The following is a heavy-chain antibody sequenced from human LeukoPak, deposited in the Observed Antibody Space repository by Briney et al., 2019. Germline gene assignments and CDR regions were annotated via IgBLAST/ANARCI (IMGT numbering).Heavy chain of an antibody. D-gene: IGHD3-3*01. CDR2: ISSSSSYI. CDR3: ARDRVVRGPYYYYGMDV. J-gene: IGHJ6*02. CDR1: GFTFNSYS. V-gene: IGHV3-21*01. Sequence: GGSLRLSCAASGFTFNSYSMNWVRRAPGKGLEWVSSISSSSSYIYYADSVKGRFTISRDNAKNSLYLQMNSLRAEDTAVYYCARDRVVRGPYYYYGMDVWGQGTTVTVSS.